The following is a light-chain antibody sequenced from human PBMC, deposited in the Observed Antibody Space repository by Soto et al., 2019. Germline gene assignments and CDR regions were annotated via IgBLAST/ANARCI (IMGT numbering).Light chain of an antibody. CDR1: NSNIGRYS. CDR3: AAWDDNLNGPL. Sequence: QSLLTQPPSLSGTHGQRVTISCSGSNSNIGRYSVNWYQHFPGTAPKILIYSDDERPSGVPDRFSGSKSGTSASLAISGLQSEDEAEYYCAAWDDNLNGPLFGGGTQLTVL. J-gene: IGLJ3*02. CDR2: SDD. V-gene: IGLV1-44*01.